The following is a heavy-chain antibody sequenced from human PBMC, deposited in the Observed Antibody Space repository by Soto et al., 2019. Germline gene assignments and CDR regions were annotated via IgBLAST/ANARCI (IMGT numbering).Heavy chain of an antibody. CDR3: AKDEANDFWSGYYPYYYYYYGMDV. J-gene: IGHJ6*02. CDR1: GFTFSSYA. V-gene: IGHV3-23*01. D-gene: IGHD3-3*01. CDR2: ISGSGGST. Sequence: GGSLRLSCAASGFTFSSYAMSWVRQAPGKGLEWVSAISGSGGSTYYADSVKGRFTISRDNSKNTLYLQMNSLRAEDTAVYYCAKDEANDFWSGYYPYYYYYYGMDVWGQGTTVTV.